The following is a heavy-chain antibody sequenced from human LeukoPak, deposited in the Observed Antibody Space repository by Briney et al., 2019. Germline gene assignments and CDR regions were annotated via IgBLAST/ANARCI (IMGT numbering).Heavy chain of an antibody. CDR3: ARHSKSAYDPRAFDY. Sequence: GGSLRLSCAASGFTVTNNYMTWVRQTPGRGLEWVSVIRGDGTTYYADSVRGRFTISRDDSTNTLFLEMNSVRAEDTAVYYCARHSKSAYDPRAFDYWGQGTLVTVSS. CDR1: GFTVTNNY. J-gene: IGHJ4*02. V-gene: IGHV3-53*01. CDR2: IRGDGTT. D-gene: IGHD5-12*01.